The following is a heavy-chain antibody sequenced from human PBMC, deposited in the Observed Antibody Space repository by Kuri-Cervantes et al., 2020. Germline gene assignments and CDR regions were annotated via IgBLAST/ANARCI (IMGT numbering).Heavy chain of an antibody. V-gene: IGHV4-34*01. CDR3: ARAVRN. CDR1: GDSISSHY. Sequence: SETLSLTCTVSGDSISSHYWGWIRQPPGKGLEWIGEINHSGSTNYNPSLKSRVTISVDTSKNQFSLKLSSVTAADTAVYYCARAVRNWGQGTLVTVSS. J-gene: IGHJ4*02. CDR2: INHSGST.